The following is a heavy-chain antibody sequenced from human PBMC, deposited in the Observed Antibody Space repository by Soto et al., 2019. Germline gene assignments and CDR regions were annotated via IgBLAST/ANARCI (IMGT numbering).Heavy chain of an antibody. CDR3: AKDRHPDGVWDIDW. D-gene: IGHD4-17*01. J-gene: IGHJ4*02. CDR2: IYGDASGI. V-gene: IGHV3-23*01. Sequence: GGSLRLSCAAFGFTFDEFGMSWVRHVPGKGLEWVSGIYGDASGIYYADSVKGRFTISRDNSRNTVYLQMNNLRAEDTAVYYCAKDRHPDGVWDIDWWGQGARVTVSS. CDR1: GFTFDEFG.